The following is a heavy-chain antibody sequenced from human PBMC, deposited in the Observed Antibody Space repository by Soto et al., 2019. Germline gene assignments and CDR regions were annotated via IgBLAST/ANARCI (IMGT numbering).Heavy chain of an antibody. CDR3: ARPANYYDSSGYLDYYFGY. Sequence: SVKVSCKASGGTFSRYAISWVRQAPGQGLEWMGGIIPIFGTANYAQKFQGRVTITADESTSTAYMELSSLRSEDTAVYYCARPANYYDSSGYLDYYFGYWGQGTLVTVSS. D-gene: IGHD3-22*01. CDR1: GGTFSRYA. CDR2: IIPIFGTA. V-gene: IGHV1-69*13. J-gene: IGHJ4*02.